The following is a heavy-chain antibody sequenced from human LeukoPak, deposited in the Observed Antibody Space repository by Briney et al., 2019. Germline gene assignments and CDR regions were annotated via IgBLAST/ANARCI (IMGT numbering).Heavy chain of an antibody. J-gene: IGHJ5*02. Sequence: GGSLRLSCAASGFTFSSYGMHWVRQAPGKGLEWVTFIRYDGSNKYYTDSVKGRFTISRDNSKNTLYLQMNSLRAEDTAVYYCAKGECSSSPFDPWGQGTLVTVSS. D-gene: IGHD6-6*01. CDR2: IRYDGSNK. CDR3: AKGECSSSPFDP. V-gene: IGHV3-30*02. CDR1: GFTFSSYG.